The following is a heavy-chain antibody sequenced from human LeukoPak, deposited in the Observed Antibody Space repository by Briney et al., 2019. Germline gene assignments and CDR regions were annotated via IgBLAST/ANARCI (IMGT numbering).Heavy chain of an antibody. Sequence: PSETLSLTCAVYGGSFSGYYWSWIRQPPGKGLEWIGEINHSGSTNYNPSLKSRVTISVDTSKNQFSLKLSSVTAADTAVYYCAGGLYYDSSGEIDAFDIWGQGTMVTVSS. V-gene: IGHV4-34*01. J-gene: IGHJ3*02. CDR2: INHSGST. D-gene: IGHD3-22*01. CDR3: AGGLYYDSSGEIDAFDI. CDR1: GGSFSGYY.